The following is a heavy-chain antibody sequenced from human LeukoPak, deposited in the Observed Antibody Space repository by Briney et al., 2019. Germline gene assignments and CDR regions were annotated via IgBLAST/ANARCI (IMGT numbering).Heavy chain of an antibody. CDR1: GGSINNYF. J-gene: IGHJ5*02. CDR3: AREGLYDVLTGYYHSWLDP. CDR2: IYSRGST. D-gene: IGHD3-9*01. Sequence: SETLSLTCSVSGGSINNYFWSWIRQPPGKGLEWIGYIYSRGSTSYNPSLKSRVTISVDTSRNQFSLRLSSVTAADTAVYYCAREGLYDVLTGYYHSWLDPWGQGTLATVSS. V-gene: IGHV4-59*01.